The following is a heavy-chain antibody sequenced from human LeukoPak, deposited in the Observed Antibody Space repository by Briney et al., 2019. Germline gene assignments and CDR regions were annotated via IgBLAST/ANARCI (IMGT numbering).Heavy chain of an antibody. CDR3: ARDPGGWGNFDY. Sequence: GGSLRLSCAVSGFTVTTNSMSWVRQAPGKGLKWVSVIYSGGSTYYADSVKDRFTISRDYSKNTLYLQMNRVRAEDTAVYYCARDPGGWGNFDYWGQGTLVTVSS. V-gene: IGHV3-66*01. J-gene: IGHJ4*02. CDR2: IYSGGST. CDR1: GFTVTTNS. D-gene: IGHD6-19*01.